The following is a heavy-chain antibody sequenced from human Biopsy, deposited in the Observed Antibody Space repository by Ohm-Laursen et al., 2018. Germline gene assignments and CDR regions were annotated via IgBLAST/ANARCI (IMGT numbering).Heavy chain of an antibody. CDR3: ARGKYKDFSAGLPRPYHYTLDF. D-gene: IGHD3-22*01. V-gene: IGHV3-11*01. Sequence: SLRLSCSAFGLIFSDYYMSWIRQAPGKGLEWIAYISARDGVVYYADSVEGRFTISRDNTNNSLYLQMTSLRPEDTAVFYCARGKYKDFSAGLPRPYHYTLDFWGPGTTVTVSS. CDR1: GLIFSDYY. J-gene: IGHJ6*02. CDR2: ISARDGVV.